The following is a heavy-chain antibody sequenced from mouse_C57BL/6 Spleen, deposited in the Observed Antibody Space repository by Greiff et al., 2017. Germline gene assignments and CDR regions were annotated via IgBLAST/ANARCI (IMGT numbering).Heavy chain of an antibody. CDR1: GFSLTSYG. D-gene: IGHD2-4*01. V-gene: IGHV2-9*01. CDR3: AIYDYDGDYYAMDY. CDR2: IWGGGST. J-gene: IGHJ4*01. Sequence: QVHVKQSGPGLVAPSQSLSITCTVSGFSLTSYGVDWVRQPPGKGLEWLGVIWGGGSTNYNSALMSRLSISKDNSKSQVFLKMNSLQTDDTAMYYCAIYDYDGDYYAMDYWGQGTSVTVSS.